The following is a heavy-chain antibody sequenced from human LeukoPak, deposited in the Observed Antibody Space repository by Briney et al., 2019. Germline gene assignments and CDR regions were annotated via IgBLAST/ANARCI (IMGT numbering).Heavy chain of an antibody. Sequence: SETLSLTCTVSGGSISSSSYYWGWIRQPPGKGLEWIGSIYYSGSTYYNPSLKSRVTISVDTSKNQFSLKLSSVTAADTAVYYCARVPPFDWLDYYYMDVWGKGTTVTVSS. CDR3: ARVPPFDWLDYYYMDV. D-gene: IGHD3-9*01. J-gene: IGHJ6*03. V-gene: IGHV4-39*07. CDR1: GGSISSSSYY. CDR2: IYYSGST.